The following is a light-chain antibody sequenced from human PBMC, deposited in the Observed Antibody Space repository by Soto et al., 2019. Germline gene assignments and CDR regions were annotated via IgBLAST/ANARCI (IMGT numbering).Light chain of an antibody. V-gene: IGKV1-39*01. Sequence: DIQMTQSPSSRSSSLGDRVTITCRASQSISSYLNWYQQKPGKAPKLLIYAASSLQSGVPSRFSGSGSGTDFTLTISSLQTEDFATYDGQQRYSTPLTFGGGTKVDIK. CDR1: QSISSY. J-gene: IGKJ4*01. CDR3: QQRYSTPLT. CDR2: AAS.